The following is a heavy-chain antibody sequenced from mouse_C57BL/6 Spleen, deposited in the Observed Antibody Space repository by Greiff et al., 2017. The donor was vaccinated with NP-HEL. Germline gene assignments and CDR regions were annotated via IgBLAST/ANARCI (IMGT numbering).Heavy chain of an antibody. Sequence: QVQLKESGAELVRPGASVTLSCKASGYTFTDYEMHWVKQTPVHGLEWIGAIDPETGGTAYNQKFKGKAILTADKSSSTAYMELRSLTSEDSAVYYCTNDGGELDSYYFDYWGQGTTLTVSS. V-gene: IGHV1-15*01. CDR2: IDPETGGT. D-gene: IGHD2-12*01. J-gene: IGHJ2*01. CDR1: GYTFTDYE. CDR3: TNDGGELDSYYFDY.